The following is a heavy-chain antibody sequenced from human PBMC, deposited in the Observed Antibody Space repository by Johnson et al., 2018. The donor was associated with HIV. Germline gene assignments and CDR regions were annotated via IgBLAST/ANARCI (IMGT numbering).Heavy chain of an antibody. CDR1: GFTFSSYA. CDR2: ISYDGSNK. Sequence: QVQLVESGGGVVQPGRSLRLSCAASGFTFSSYAMHWVRQAPGKGLDWVAVISYDGSNKYYADSVKGRFTISRDNSKNTLYLQMNSLRAEDTAVYYCAKDEGYDSSGYDAFDIWGQGTMVTVSS. D-gene: IGHD3-22*01. V-gene: IGHV3-30*04. CDR3: AKDEGYDSSGYDAFDI. J-gene: IGHJ3*02.